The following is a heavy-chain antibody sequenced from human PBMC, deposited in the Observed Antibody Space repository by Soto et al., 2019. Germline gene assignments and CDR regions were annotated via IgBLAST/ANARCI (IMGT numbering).Heavy chain of an antibody. J-gene: IGHJ5*02. D-gene: IGHD3-10*01. V-gene: IGHV1-18*01. CDR3: ARAQVLWFGELRRGWFAP. CDR2: ISAYDGNT. Sequence: ASVKVSCKASGYTFTSYGISWVRQAPGQGLEWMGWISAYDGNTNYAQKLQGRVTMTTDTSTSTAYMELGSLRSDDTAVYYCARAQVLWFGELRRGWFAPCGKGSLVTVSS. CDR1: GYTFTSYG.